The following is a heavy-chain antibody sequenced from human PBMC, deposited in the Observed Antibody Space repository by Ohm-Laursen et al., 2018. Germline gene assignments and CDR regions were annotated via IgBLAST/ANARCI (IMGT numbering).Heavy chain of an antibody. CDR3: AKDLEQRITMVRGFYYYYGMDV. D-gene: IGHD3-10*01. CDR1: GFTFDDYA. V-gene: IGHV3-9*01. J-gene: IGHJ6*02. Sequence: SLRLSCTASGFTFDDYAMHWVRQAPGKGLEWVSGISWNSGIIGYADSVKGRFTISRDNAKNSLYLQMNSLRAEDTALYYCAKDLEQRITMVRGFYYYYGMDVWGQGTTVTVSS. CDR2: ISWNSGII.